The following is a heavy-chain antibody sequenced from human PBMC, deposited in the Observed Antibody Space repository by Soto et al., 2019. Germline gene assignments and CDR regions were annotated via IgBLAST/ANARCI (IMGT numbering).Heavy chain of an antibody. V-gene: IGHV1-2*04. D-gene: IGHD2-15*01. Sequence: ASVKVSCKASGYTFTGYYMHRVRQAPGQGLEWMGWINPNSGGTNYAQKFQGWVTMTRDTSISTAYMELSRLRSDDTAVYYCARDVGYCSGGSCYSSFWFDPWGQGTLVTVS. CDR3: ARDVGYCSGGSCYSSFWFDP. J-gene: IGHJ5*02. CDR1: GYTFTGYY. CDR2: INPNSGGT.